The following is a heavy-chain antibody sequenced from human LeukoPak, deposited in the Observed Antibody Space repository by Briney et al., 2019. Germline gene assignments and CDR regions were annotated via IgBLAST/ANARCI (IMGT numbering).Heavy chain of an antibody. CDR1: GASISHFY. CDR2: INHSGSA. CDR3: ARADIVATIGGYYYYMDV. J-gene: IGHJ6*03. D-gene: IGHD5-12*01. Sequence: PSETLSLTCTVSGASISHFYWSWIRQTPEKGLEWIGEINHSGSANYNPSLKSRVTISVDTSKHQFSLKLSSVTAADTAVYYCARADIVATIGGYYYYMDVWGKGTTVTVSS. V-gene: IGHV4-34*01.